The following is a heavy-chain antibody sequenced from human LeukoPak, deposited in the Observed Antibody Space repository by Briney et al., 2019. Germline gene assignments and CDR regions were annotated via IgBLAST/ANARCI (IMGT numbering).Heavy chain of an antibody. CDR3: ASGLTIFHS. Sequence: GASVKVSCKASVYTFTSYGISWVREASTQGLEWMGWISVYNGNTNYAQKLQGRVTMTTDTSTSTAYMELRSLRSDDTAVYYCASGLTIFHSWGQGTLVTVSS. CDR1: VYTFTSYG. V-gene: IGHV1-18*01. D-gene: IGHD3-9*01. J-gene: IGHJ4*02. CDR2: ISVYNGNT.